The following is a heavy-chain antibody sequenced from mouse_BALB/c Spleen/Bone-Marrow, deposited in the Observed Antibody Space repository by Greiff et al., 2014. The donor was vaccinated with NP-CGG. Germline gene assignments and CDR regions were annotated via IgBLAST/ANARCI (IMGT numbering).Heavy chain of an antibody. CDR1: GFNIKDTY. CDR3: ASYYYGHYFDY. D-gene: IGHD1-1*01. J-gene: IGHJ2*01. V-gene: IGHV14-3*02. Sequence: VQLQQPGAELVKPGASVKLSCTASGFNIKDTYMHWVKQRPEQGLEWIGRIGPANGNTKYDPKFQGKATITADTSSNTAYLQLSSLTSEDTAVYYCASYYYGHYFDYWGQGTTLTVSP. CDR2: IGPANGNT.